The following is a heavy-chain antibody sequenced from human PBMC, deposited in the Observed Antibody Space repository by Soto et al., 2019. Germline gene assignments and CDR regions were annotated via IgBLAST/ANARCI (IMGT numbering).Heavy chain of an antibody. V-gene: IGHV3-33*01. J-gene: IGHJ4*02. CDR3: ASDLEISPSPIGY. Sequence: QVQLVESGGGVVQPGRSLRLSCAASGFTFSSYGMHWVRQAPGKGLEWVAVIWYDGSNKYYADSVKGRFTISRDNSKNPLYLQMNSLRAEDTAVYYCASDLEISPSPIGYWGQGTLVTVSS. CDR2: IWYDGSNK. CDR1: GFTFSSYG.